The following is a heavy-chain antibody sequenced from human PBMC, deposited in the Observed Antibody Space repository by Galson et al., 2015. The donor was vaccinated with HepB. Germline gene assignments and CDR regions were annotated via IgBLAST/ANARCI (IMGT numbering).Heavy chain of an antibody. D-gene: IGHD3-3*01. Sequence: SVKVSCKASGGTFSSYAISWVRQAPGQGLEWMGGIIPIFGAANYAQKFQGRVTITADESTSTAYMELSSLRSEDTAVYYCASGEGRDFWSGYYFNWFDPWGQGTLVTVSS. CDR3: ASGEGRDFWSGYYFNWFDP. CDR2: IIPIFGAA. J-gene: IGHJ5*02. V-gene: IGHV1-69*13. CDR1: GGTFSSYA.